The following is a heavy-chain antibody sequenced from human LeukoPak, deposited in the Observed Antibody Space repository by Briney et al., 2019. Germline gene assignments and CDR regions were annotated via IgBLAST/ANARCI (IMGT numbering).Heavy chain of an antibody. Sequence: SVKVSCKASGGAFSSYAISWVRQAPGQGLEWMGGIIPIFGTANYGQKFQGRVTITADESTSTAYMELSSLRSEDTAVYYCAGYYGSGSFHYFDYWGQGTLVTVSS. CDR1: GGAFSSYA. J-gene: IGHJ4*02. CDR2: IIPIFGTA. V-gene: IGHV1-69*01. CDR3: AGYYGSGSFHYFDY. D-gene: IGHD3-10*01.